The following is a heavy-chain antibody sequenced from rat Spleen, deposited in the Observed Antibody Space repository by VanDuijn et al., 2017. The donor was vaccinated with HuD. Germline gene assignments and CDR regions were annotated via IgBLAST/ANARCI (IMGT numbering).Heavy chain of an antibody. CDR1: GFTFNTYW. J-gene: IGHJ2*01. CDR2: IPNGGPNT. V-gene: IGHV5-31*01. CDR3: ARRGIITMMVVITTDYFDY. Sequence: EVQLVESGGGLVQPGRSLKLSCVASGFTFNTYWMTWIRQAPGKGLEWVASIPNGGPNTYYSDSVKDRFTISRDNTKSTLYLQMNSLRSEDTATYYCARRGIITMMVVITTDYFDYWGQGVMVTVSS. D-gene: IGHD1-12*02.